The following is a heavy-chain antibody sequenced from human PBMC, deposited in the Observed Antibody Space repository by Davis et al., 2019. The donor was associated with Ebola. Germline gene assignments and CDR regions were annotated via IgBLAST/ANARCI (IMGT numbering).Heavy chain of an antibody. CDR3: ARGGITFYWYFDL. CDR1: GFTFNSYR. D-gene: IGHD3-16*01. V-gene: IGHV3-7*03. Sequence: PGGSLRLSCAASGFTFNSYRMTWVRQAPGKGLEWVANIKEDGSEKYYVDSVKGRFTISRDNAKNSVFLQMSSLRADDTAVYYCARGGITFYWYFDLWGRGTLVTVSS. J-gene: IGHJ2*01. CDR2: IKEDGSEK.